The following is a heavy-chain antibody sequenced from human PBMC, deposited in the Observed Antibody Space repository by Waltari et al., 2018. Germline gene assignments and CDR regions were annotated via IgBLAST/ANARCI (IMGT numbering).Heavy chain of an antibody. J-gene: IGHJ4*02. D-gene: IGHD3-10*01. CDR3: VRGRSGSYFRYFDY. CDR2: ISSSGSLR. V-gene: IGHV3-48*03. Sequence: EVQVLESGGGLVQPGGSLRLSCEAAGFAFSGSELNGVRQAPGKGLEWVSYISSSGSLRFSAASVRGRFTISRDNAKNSLYLQMNSLRAEDTAVYYCVRGRSGSYFRYFDYWGQGALVTVSS. CDR1: GFAFSGSE.